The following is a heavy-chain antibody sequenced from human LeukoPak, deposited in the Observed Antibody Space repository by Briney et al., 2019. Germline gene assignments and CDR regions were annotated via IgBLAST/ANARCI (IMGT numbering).Heavy chain of an antibody. V-gene: IGHV4-61*02. CDR2: IYTSGST. CDR3: ARDRAPDYGHTGPGYYYYYMDV. D-gene: IGHD4-17*01. Sequence: DPSQTLSLTCSVSGRPISSGSYYRSWIPQPAGKGLEWIGRIYTSGSTNYNPHLKRRLTKTEDTSKNQFSLKLSSVTAADTAVYYCARDRAPDYGHTGPGYYYYYMDVWGKGTTVTVSS. J-gene: IGHJ6*03. CDR1: GRPISSGSYY.